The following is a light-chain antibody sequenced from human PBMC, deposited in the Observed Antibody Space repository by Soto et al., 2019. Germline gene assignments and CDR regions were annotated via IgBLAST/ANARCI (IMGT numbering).Light chain of an antibody. CDR1: QSISTW. Sequence: DIQMTQSPSTLSASVGDRVTITCRASQSISTWLAWYQQKPGEAPKLLIYEGSPLERGVPSRFSGSGSGTEFTLTISSLQPDDFATFYCQQYNTYSRTFGQGTKVEVK. J-gene: IGKJ1*01. CDR3: QQYNTYSRT. CDR2: EGS. V-gene: IGKV1-5*03.